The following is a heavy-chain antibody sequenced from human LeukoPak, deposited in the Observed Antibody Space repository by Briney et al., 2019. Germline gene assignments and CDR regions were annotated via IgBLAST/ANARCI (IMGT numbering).Heavy chain of an antibody. V-gene: IGHV1-69*01. CDR2: IIPIFGTA. J-gene: IGHJ5*02. Sequence: SVKVSCKASGGTFSSNAISWVRQAPGQGLEWMGGIIPIFGTANYAQKFQGRVTITADESTSTAYMELSSLRSEDTAVYYCAKYSSGWYPNWFDPWGQGTLVTVSS. CDR1: GGTFSSNA. D-gene: IGHD6-19*01. CDR3: AKYSSGWYPNWFDP.